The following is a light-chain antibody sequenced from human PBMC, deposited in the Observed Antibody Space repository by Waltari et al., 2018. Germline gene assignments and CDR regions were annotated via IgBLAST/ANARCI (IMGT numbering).Light chain of an antibody. CDR3: QQANTFPRT. J-gene: IGKJ1*01. Sequence: DIQMTQSPSSVSASVGDRVTITCRASQGIGSWLAGYQQKPGKAPKLLIYAASSLQTGVPSRFSGSGSGTDFTLTISSLQPDDFATYFCQQANTFPRTFGQGTKVEIK. CDR2: AAS. CDR1: QGIGSW. V-gene: IGKV1-12*01.